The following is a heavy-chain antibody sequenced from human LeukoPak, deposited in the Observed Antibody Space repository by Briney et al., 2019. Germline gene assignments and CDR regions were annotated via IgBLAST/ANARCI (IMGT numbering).Heavy chain of an antibody. D-gene: IGHD5/OR15-5a*01. Sequence: GGSLRLSCEASGFTFSDYYMSWIRQAPGKGLEWVSYISSSSYTNHADSVKSRFTISRDNAKNSLYLQMNSLRAEDTAVYYCARGSTIQSPFDYWGQGTLVTVSS. CDR2: ISSSSYT. J-gene: IGHJ4*02. V-gene: IGHV3-11*06. CDR1: GFTFSDYY. CDR3: ARGSTIQSPFDY.